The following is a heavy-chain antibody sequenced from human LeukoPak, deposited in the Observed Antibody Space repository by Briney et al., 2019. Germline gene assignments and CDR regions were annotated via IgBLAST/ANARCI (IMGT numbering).Heavy chain of an antibody. CDR2: IKSDGSST. CDR1: GFTFSSYW. CDR3: ARKDMLDY. Sequence: PGGSLRLSCAASGFTFSSYWMHWVRQAPWKGLVWVSRIKSDGSSTSYAESAKGRSTISRDNAKNTLYLQMNSLRAEDTAVYYCARKDMLDYWGQGTLVTVSS. J-gene: IGHJ4*02. V-gene: IGHV3-74*01.